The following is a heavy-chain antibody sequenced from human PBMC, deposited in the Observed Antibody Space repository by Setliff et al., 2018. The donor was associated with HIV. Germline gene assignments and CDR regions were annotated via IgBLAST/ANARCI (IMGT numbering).Heavy chain of an antibody. CDR1: GFRFSGYA. CDR3: ARGAAYFDY. CDR2: ISYDGSDK. Sequence: GGSLRLSCGASGFRFSGYAMHWVRQTPGKGLEWVAVISYDGSDKYYADSVKDRFTISRDNSKNTLYLQMNSLTTDDTAVYYCARGAAYFDYWGQGTLVTVSS. J-gene: IGHJ4*02. D-gene: IGHD2-15*01. V-gene: IGHV3-30*04.